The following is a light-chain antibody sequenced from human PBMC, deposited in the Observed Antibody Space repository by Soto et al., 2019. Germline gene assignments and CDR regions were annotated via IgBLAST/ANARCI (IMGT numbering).Light chain of an antibody. CDR1: QSISSW. V-gene: IGKV1-5*03. Sequence: DIQMTHSPSTLSASVGDRITITCRARQSISSWLAWYQQKPGKATKLLIYKASSLESGVPSRFSGSGSGKEFTLTISSLQPDDFATYYCQHYNSYSTFGQGTKVEI. CDR2: KAS. J-gene: IGKJ1*01. CDR3: QHYNSYST.